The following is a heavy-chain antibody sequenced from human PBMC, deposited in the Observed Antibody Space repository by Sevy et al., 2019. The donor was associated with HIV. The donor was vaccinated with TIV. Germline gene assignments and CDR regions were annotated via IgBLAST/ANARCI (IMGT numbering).Heavy chain of an antibody. CDR1: GFTVSSNY. V-gene: IGHV3-53*01. CDR2: IYSGGST. Sequence: GGSLRLSCAASGFTVSSNYMRWVRQAPGKGLEWVSVIYSGGSTYYADSVKGRFSISRDNSKNTLYLQMNSLRAEDTAVYYCASRLSYSYGYGSYWGQGTLVTVSS. D-gene: IGHD5-18*01. J-gene: IGHJ4*02. CDR3: ASRLSYSYGYGSY.